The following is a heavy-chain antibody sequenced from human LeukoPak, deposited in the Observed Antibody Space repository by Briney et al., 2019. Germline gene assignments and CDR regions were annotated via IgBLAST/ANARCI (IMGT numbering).Heavy chain of an antibody. J-gene: IGHJ5*01. Sequence: RGSLRLSCAASGFTFSSYAMHWVRQAPGKGLEWVAVISYDGSNKYYADSVKGRFTISRDNSKNTLYLQMNSLRAGDTAVYYCARLYGDDSWGQGTLVTVSS. CDR1: GFTFSSYA. V-gene: IGHV3-30*04. CDR2: ISYDGSNK. CDR3: ARLYGDDS. D-gene: IGHD4-17*01.